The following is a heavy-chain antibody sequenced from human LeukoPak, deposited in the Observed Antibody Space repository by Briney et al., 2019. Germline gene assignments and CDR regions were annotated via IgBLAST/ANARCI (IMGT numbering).Heavy chain of an antibody. V-gene: IGHV3-23*01. Sequence: TGGSLRLSCAASGFTFSNYAMSWVRQAPGKGLEWVSVFSGSGDTTYYADSVKGRFTISRDNSRNTLYLQMNSLRVEDTAVYYCARGSGRYCSAGNCLSVYWGQGTLVTVSS. CDR1: GFTFSNYA. CDR2: FSGSGDTT. CDR3: ARGSGRYCSAGNCLSVY. J-gene: IGHJ4*02. D-gene: IGHD2-15*01.